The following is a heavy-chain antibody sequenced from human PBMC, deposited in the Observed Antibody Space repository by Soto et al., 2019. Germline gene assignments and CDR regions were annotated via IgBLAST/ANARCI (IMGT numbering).Heavy chain of an antibody. CDR1: GYTFTSYD. D-gene: IGHD2-21*02. CDR2: MNPNSGNT. Sequence: QVQLVQSGAEVKKPGASVKVSCKASGYTFTSYDINWVRQATGQGLEWMGWMNPNSGNTGYAQKFQGRVTMTRNTSLSTAYMELSSLRSEDTAVYYCARERRSYCGGDCSSGWFDPWGQGTLVTVSS. V-gene: IGHV1-8*01. CDR3: ARERRSYCGGDCSSGWFDP. J-gene: IGHJ5*02.